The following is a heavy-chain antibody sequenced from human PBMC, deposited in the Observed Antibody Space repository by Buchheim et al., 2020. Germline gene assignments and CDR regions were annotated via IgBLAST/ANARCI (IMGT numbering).Heavy chain of an antibody. CDR2: ISEDGGRT. J-gene: IGHJ4*02. CDR3: VKEALGYSYADY. V-gene: IGHV3-23*01. CDR1: GFTFSKSA. Sequence: EVQLLASGGGFVQAGGSLRLSCAASGFTFSKSAMSWVRQAPGKGLEWVSAISEDGGRTYYADSVEGRLTISRDHSKNTLYPQMNSLRAEDTAIYYCVKEALGYSYADYWGQGTL. D-gene: IGHD5-18*01.